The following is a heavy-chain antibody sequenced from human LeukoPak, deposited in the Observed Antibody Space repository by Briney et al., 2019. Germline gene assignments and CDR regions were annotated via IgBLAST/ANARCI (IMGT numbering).Heavy chain of an antibody. CDR2: IKQDGSEK. CDR1: GFTFSSYA. V-gene: IGHV3-7*03. J-gene: IGHJ4*02. CDR3: ARDDFWSGYYRFSYFDY. Sequence: GGSLRLSCAASGFTFSSYAMSWVRQAPGKGLEWVANIKQDGSEKYYVDSVKGRFTISRDNAKNSLYLQMNSLRAEDTAVYYCARDDFWSGYYRFSYFDYWGQGTLVTVSS. D-gene: IGHD3-3*01.